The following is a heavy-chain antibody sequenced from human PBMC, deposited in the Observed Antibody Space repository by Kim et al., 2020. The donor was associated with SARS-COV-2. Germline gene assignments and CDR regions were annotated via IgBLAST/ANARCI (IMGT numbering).Heavy chain of an antibody. V-gene: IGHV3-23*01. Sequence: SANGRFTISRDNSKNTLYLQMNSLRAEDTAVYYCAKDRYPMTTVTNCIDYWGQGTLVTVSS. J-gene: IGHJ4*02. D-gene: IGHD4-17*01. CDR3: AKDRYPMTTVTNCIDY.